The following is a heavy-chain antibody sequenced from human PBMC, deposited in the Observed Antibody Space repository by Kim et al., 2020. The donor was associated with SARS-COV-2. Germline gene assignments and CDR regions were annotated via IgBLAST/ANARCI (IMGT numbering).Heavy chain of an antibody. CDR1: GFTFSSYW. D-gene: IGHD6-19*01. CDR2: IDQGGSEI. V-gene: IGHV3-7*03. CDR3: ARGHVAAWLGMEY. Sequence: GGSLRLSCAASGFTFSSYWMTWVRQAPGKGLEWVANIDQGGSEIHYVDSVKGRFTISRDNAKNSVHLQMNSLRPGDTAVYYCARGHVAAWLGMEYWGQGTLVTVSS. J-gene: IGHJ4*02.